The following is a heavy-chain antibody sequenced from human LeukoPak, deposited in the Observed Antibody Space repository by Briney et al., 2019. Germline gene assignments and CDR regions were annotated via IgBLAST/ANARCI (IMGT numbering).Heavy chain of an antibody. Sequence: SETLSLTCTVSGGSISSYYWSWIRQPPGKGLEWIGYIYYSGSTNYNPSLKSRVTISVDTSKNQFSLKLSSVTAADTAVYYCARSLYCTNGVCYQQGAFDIWGQGTMVTVSS. CDR2: IYYSGST. V-gene: IGHV4-59*01. CDR3: ARSLYCTNGVCYQQGAFDI. D-gene: IGHD2-8*01. J-gene: IGHJ3*02. CDR1: GGSISSYY.